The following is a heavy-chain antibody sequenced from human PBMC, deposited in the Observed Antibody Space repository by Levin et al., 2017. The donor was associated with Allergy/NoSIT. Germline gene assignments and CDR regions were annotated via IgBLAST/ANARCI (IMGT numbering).Heavy chain of an antibody. CDR1: GFTFSGST. Sequence: ETLSLTCAVSGFTFSGSTIHWVRQASGKGLEWVGRIRDRSGSYATAYAASVTGRFTVSRDDSKNTAYLQMNSLKTDDTAMYYCSRQDYNSPPYWGQGALVTVSS. D-gene: IGHD5-24*01. CDR2: IRDRSGSYAT. CDR3: SRQDYNSPPY. J-gene: IGHJ4*02. V-gene: IGHV3-73*01.